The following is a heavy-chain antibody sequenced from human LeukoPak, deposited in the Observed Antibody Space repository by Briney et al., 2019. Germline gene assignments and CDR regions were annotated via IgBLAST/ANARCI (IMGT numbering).Heavy chain of an antibody. CDR1: GGTFSSYA. CDR3: AMARGLRYFDWLGIDY. D-gene: IGHD3-9*01. V-gene: IGHV1-69*01. J-gene: IGHJ4*02. CDR2: IIPIFGTA. Sequence: SVNVSCKASGGTFSSYAISWVRQAPGQGLEWMGGIIPIFGTANYAQKFQGRVTITADESTSTAYMELSSLRSEDTAVYYCAMARGLRYFDWLGIDYWGQGTLVTVSS.